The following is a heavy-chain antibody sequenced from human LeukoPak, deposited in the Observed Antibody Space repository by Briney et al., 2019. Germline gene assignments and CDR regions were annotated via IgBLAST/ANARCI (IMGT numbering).Heavy chain of an antibody. CDR3: ARAATYSSSWVFDY. CDR2: INHNGST. D-gene: IGHD6-13*01. CDR1: GGSFSGYY. J-gene: IGHJ4*02. Sequence: NPSETLSLTCSVYGGSFSGYYWRSIRQPPGKGLEWSGEINHNGSTNYNPSLKSRVNISVDTSKNHFSLQLNSVTPEDTAVYYCARAATYSSSWVFDYWGQGTLVTVSS. V-gene: IGHV4-34*01.